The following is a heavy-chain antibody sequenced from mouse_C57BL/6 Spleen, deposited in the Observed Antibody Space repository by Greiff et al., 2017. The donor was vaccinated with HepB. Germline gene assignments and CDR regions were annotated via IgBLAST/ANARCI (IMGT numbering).Heavy chain of an antibody. CDR2: IYPSDSET. Sequence: VQLQQSGAELVRPGSSVKLSCKASGYTFTSYWMDWVKQRPGQGLEWIGNIYPSDSETHYNQKFKDKATLTVDKSSSTAYMQLSSLTSEDSAVYYCARGATVVASMDYWGQGTSDTVSS. CDR1: GYTFTSYW. J-gene: IGHJ4*01. V-gene: IGHV1-61*01. D-gene: IGHD1-1*01. CDR3: ARGATVVASMDY.